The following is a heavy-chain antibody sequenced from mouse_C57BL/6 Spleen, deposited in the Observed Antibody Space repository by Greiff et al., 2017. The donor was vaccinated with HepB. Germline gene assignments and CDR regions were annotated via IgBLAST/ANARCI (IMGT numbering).Heavy chain of an antibody. Sequence: EVQLQQSGPELVKPGASVKMSCKASGYTFTDYNMHWVQQSHGKSLEWIGYINPNNGGTSYNQKFKGKATLTVNKSSSTADMERRSLTSEDSAVDYCARGSYEGSFDYWGQGTTLTVSS. D-gene: IGHD2-3*01. V-gene: IGHV1-22*01. J-gene: IGHJ2*01. CDR3: ARGSYEGSFDY. CDR2: INPNNGGT. CDR1: GYTFTDYN.